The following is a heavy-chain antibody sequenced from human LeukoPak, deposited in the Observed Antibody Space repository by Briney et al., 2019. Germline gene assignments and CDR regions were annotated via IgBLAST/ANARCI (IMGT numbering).Heavy chain of an antibody. CDR1: GFTFSSYA. CDR2: FSGNDVST. Sequence: GGSLRLSCAASGFTFSSYAMSWVRQAPGKGLEWVSAFSGNDVSTYYADSVKGRSTISSDDSKNTLYLQMNSLRAEDTAVYYCVIGGGSSWSRVYAFDIWGQGTMVTDSS. J-gene: IGHJ3*02. D-gene: IGHD6-13*01. CDR3: VIGGGSSWSRVYAFDI. V-gene: IGHV3-23*01.